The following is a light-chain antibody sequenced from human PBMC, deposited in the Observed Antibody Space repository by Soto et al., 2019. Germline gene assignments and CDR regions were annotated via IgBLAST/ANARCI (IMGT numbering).Light chain of an antibody. CDR3: HQYGASPKT. CDR1: QTVSSSS. CDR2: DAS. Sequence: EIVLTQSPGILSLSPGERATLSCRASQTVSSSSLAWYQQKPGQAPRLLIFDASTRATGIPDTFTGSGSGTDFTLTISRLEPEDFESYYCHQYGASPKTFGQGAKVEMK. J-gene: IGKJ1*01. V-gene: IGKV3-20*01.